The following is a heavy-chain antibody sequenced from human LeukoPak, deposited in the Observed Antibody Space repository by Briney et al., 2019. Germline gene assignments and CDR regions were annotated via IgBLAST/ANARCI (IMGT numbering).Heavy chain of an antibody. Sequence: GGSRRLSWAGPGFTFSSNGRHGVGKAQGKGGGGVAVIWYDGSNKYYADSVKGRFTISRDNSKNTLYLQMNSLRAEDTAVYYCAKQAYSYGLDYWGQGTLVTVSS. J-gene: IGHJ4*02. D-gene: IGHD5-18*01. CDR1: GFTFSSNG. CDR3: AKQAYSYGLDY. CDR2: IWYDGSNK. V-gene: IGHV3-33*06.